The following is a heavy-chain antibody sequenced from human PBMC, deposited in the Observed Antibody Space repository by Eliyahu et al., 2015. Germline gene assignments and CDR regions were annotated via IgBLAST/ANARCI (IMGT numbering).Heavy chain of an antibody. J-gene: IGHJ4*02. V-gene: IGHV5-51*01. CDR1: GYSFTSYW. D-gene: IGHD2-15*01. Sequence: EVQLVQSGAEVKKPGESLKSSXKGSGYSFTSYWIGWVRQMPGKGXEWMGIIYPGDSDTRYSPSFQGQVTISADKSISTAYLQWSSLKASDTAMYYCXRRGYCSGGSCYDDYWGQGTLVTVSS. CDR2: IYPGDSDT. CDR3: XRRGYCSGGSCYDDY.